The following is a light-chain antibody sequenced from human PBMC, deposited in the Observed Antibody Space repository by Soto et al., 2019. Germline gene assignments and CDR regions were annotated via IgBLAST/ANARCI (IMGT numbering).Light chain of an antibody. CDR3: IQSYTYPWT. J-gene: IGKJ1*01. Sequence: DIQMTHDPSAMSASVGDRITITCRASQDIRNYLAWFQQRPGHVPKRLIFSASSLQSGVPSRFSGSGSGTEFTLTISSLQPEDLATYYCIQSYTYPWTFGQGTKVDIK. CDR2: SAS. V-gene: IGKV1-17*03. CDR1: QDIRNY.